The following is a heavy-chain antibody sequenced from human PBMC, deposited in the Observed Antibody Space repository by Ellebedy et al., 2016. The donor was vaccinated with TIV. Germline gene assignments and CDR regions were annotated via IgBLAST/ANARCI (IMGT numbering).Heavy chain of an antibody. D-gene: IGHD6-19*01. Sequence: SETLSLTXTVSGGSISSSSYYWGWIRQPPGKGLEWIGYIYYSGSTYYNPSLKSRVTISVDTSKNQFSLQLNSVTPEDTAVYYCAGSGWTHFDYWGQGTLVTVSS. CDR2: IYYSGST. CDR3: AGSGWTHFDY. J-gene: IGHJ4*02. V-gene: IGHV4-31*03. CDR1: GGSISSSSYY.